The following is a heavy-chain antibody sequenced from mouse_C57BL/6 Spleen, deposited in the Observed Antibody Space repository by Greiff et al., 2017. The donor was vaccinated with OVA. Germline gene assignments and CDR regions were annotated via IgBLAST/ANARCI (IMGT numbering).Heavy chain of an antibody. Sequence: VQLQQPGPDLVKPGASVKLSCKASGYTFTGYWMHWVQQRPGQGLEWIGNINPRNGGTNYNEKFKSKATLTVDKSSSTAYMQLSSLTSEDSAVYYCARSNDGYYEGWFAYWGQGTLGTVSA. D-gene: IGHD2-3*01. CDR3: ARSNDGYYEGWFAY. V-gene: IGHV1-53*01. CDR2: INPRNGGT. J-gene: IGHJ3*01. CDR1: GYTFTGYW.